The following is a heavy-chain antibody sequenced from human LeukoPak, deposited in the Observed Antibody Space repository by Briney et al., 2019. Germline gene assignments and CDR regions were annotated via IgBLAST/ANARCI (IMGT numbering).Heavy chain of an antibody. CDR3: AKVPQRDFWSGYYEYYFDY. D-gene: IGHD3-3*01. V-gene: IGHV3-23*01. Sequence: GGSLRLSCAASGFTSSSYAMSWVRQAPGKGLEWVSAISGSGGSTYYADSVKGRFTISRDNSKNTLYLQMNSLRAEDTAVYYCAKVPQRDFWSGYYEYYFDYWGQGTLVTVSS. J-gene: IGHJ4*02. CDR1: GFTSSSYA. CDR2: ISGSGGST.